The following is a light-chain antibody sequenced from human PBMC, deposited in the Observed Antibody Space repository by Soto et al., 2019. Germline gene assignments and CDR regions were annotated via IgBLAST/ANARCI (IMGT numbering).Light chain of an antibody. CDR3: QQYGSSPPWT. J-gene: IGKJ1*01. V-gene: IGKV3-20*01. CDR1: QSVSSRY. Sequence: EIVLTQSPGTLSLSPGERATLSCRASQSVSSRYLAWYQQRPGQAPRLLIYDASSRATGIPDRFSGTGSGTDFTLTISRLEPEDFALYYCQQYGSSPPWTFGQGTTGEIK. CDR2: DAS.